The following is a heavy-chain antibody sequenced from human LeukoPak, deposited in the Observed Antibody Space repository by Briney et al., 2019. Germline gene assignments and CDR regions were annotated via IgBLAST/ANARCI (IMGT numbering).Heavy chain of an antibody. D-gene: IGHD2-2*01. CDR2: ISYDGSNK. V-gene: IGHV3-30-3*01. Sequence: GGSLRLSCAASGFTFSSYAMHWVRQAPGKGLEWVAVISYDGSNKYYADSVKGRFTISRDNSKNTLYLQMNSLRAEDTAVYYFAREPRYCSFTRCPEAFDIWGQGTMVTVSS. J-gene: IGHJ3*02. CDR3: AREPRYCSFTRCPEAFDI. CDR1: GFTFSSYA.